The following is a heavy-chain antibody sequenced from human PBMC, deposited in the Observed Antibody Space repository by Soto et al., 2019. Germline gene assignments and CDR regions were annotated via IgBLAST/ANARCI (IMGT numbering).Heavy chain of an antibody. CDR2: IYYSETT. J-gene: IGHJ6*02. Sequence: SETLSLTCTVSGGSINTGAYYWSWIRQHPGKGLEWIGYIYYSETTYYNPSLKSRLNISLDTSKNQFSLKLSSVTAADTAVYYFARERDIVVKHVATTDMDAWGQGTALPISS. CDR1: GGSINTGAYY. D-gene: IGHD2-2*01. V-gene: IGHV4-31*03. CDR3: ARERDIVVKHVATTDMDA.